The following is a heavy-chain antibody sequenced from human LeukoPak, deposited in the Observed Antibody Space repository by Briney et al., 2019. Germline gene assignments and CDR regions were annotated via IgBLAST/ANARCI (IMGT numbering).Heavy chain of an antibody. CDR1: GFTFSSYS. CDR3: ARETVMIGPGGIDY. V-gene: IGHV3-21*01. J-gene: IGHJ4*02. Sequence: GSLGPSCASSGFTFSSYSMKWVREAPGKGLELVSSISSSSSYIYYAYSVKGRFTISRDNAKNSLYLQMNRLRAEDPAVYYCARETVMIGPGGIDYWGQGTLVTVSS. CDR2: ISSSSSYI. D-gene: IGHD2-21*01.